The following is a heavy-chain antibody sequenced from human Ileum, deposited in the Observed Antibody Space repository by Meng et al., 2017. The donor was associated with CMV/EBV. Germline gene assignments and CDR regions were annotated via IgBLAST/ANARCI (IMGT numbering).Heavy chain of an antibody. CDR1: GFAFSNSV. D-gene: IGHD3-22*01. Sequence: GESLKISCTASGFAFSNSVMIWVRQAPGKGLEWVSTLYYTGDPTYYADSVRGRFTISRDTSTSTLYLQLNGLRAEDTALYYCAKGLDSGSHYRAFEILAQGTLAT. J-gene: IGHJ3*02. CDR3: AKGLDSGSHYRAFEI. CDR2: LYYTGDPT. V-gene: IGHV3-23*01.